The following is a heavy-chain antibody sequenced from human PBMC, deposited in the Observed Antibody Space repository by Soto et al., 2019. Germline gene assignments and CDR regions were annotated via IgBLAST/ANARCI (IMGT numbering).Heavy chain of an antibody. CDR2: ISATSGYI. CDR3: ARDSYGSGTYRGDY. J-gene: IGHJ4*02. CDR1: GFTFSSYA. D-gene: IGHD3-10*01. V-gene: IGHV3-21*02. Sequence: EVQLVESGGGLVKPGGSLRLSCAASGFTFSSYAISWVRQAPGKGLEWVSSISATSGYIYYADSLKDRFTISRDNAKSSLYLQMNSLGAEDTAVYSCARDSYGSGTYRGDYWGQGTLVTVSS.